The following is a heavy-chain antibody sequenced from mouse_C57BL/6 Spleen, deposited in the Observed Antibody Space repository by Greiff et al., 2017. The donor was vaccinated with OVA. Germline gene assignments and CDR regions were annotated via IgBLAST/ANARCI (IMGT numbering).Heavy chain of an antibody. Sequence: VQLQQSGAELVKPGASVKLSCKASGYTFTSYWMHWVKQRPGQGLEWIGGIYPGSGGTSYNEKFKGKAKLTVDTSSSTAYMELSSLTSEDSAVYYCARLEDGGGAFDYWGQGTTLTVSS. D-gene: IGHD2-3*01. J-gene: IGHJ2*01. CDR1: GYTFTSYW. V-gene: IGHV1-55*01. CDR3: ARLEDGGGAFDY. CDR2: IYPGSGGT.